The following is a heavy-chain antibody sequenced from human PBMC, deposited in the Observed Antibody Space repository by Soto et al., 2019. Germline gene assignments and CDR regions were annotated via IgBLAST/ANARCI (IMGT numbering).Heavy chain of an antibody. Sequence: GGSLRLSCAASGFTFSSYAMSWVRQAPGKGLEWVSAISGSGGSTYYADSVKGRFTISRDNSKNTLYLQMNSLRAEDTAVYYCAKTRGSIAAAGTRGSPFDYWGQGTLVTVSS. CDR2: ISGSGGST. J-gene: IGHJ4*02. V-gene: IGHV3-23*01. CDR1: GFTFSSYA. D-gene: IGHD6-13*01. CDR3: AKTRGSIAAAGTRGSPFDY.